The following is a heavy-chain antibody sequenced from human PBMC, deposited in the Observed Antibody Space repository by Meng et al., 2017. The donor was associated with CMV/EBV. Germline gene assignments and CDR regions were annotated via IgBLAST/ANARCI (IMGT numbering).Heavy chain of an antibody. D-gene: IGHD6-13*01. V-gene: IGHV3-48*03. CDR1: GFTCSSYE. CDR3: ARVWQPRGMDV. Sequence: GESLKISCAASGFTCSSYEMNWVRQAPGKGLEWVSYISSSGGTIYYADSVKGRFTISRDNAKNSLYLQVNSLRAEDTAVYYCARVWQPRGMDVWGQGTTVTVSS. J-gene: IGHJ6*02. CDR2: ISSSGGTI.